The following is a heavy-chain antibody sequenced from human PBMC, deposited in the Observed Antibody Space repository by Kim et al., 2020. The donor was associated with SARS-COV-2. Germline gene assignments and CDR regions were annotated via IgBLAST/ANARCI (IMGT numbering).Heavy chain of an antibody. CDR1: GYTFTSYG. CDR3: ARVGESSSWYVDVRFDP. J-gene: IGHJ5*02. CDR2: ISAYNGNT. D-gene: IGHD6-13*01. Sequence: ASVKVSCKASGYTFTSYGISWVRQAPGQGLEWMGWISAYNGNTNYAQKLQGRVTMTTDTSTSTAYMELRSLRSDDTAVYYCARVGESSSWYVDVRFDPWGQGTLVTVSS. V-gene: IGHV1-18*01.